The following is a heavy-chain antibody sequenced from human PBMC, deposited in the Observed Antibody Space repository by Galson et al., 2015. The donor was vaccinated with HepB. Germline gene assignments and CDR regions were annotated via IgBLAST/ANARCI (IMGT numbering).Heavy chain of an antibody. Sequence: SAKVSCKASGYTFTGYYMHWVRQAPGQGLEWMGWINPNSGGTNYAQKFQGRVTMTRDPSISTAYMELSRLRSDDTAVYYCARDKAYGSGSYTFDYWGQGTLVTVSS. CDR2: INPNSGGT. CDR3: ARDKAYGSGSYTFDY. V-gene: IGHV1-2*02. D-gene: IGHD3-10*01. J-gene: IGHJ4*02. CDR1: GYTFTGYY.